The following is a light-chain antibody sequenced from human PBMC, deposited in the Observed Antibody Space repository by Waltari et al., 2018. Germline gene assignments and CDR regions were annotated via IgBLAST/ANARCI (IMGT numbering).Light chain of an antibody. Sequence: EVILTQSPDTLSLSPGARATLSCRASQNITNNYLAWYQQKPGLAPRLLIYDSSSRATGVPDRFSGSGSGTDFTLTIGRLEPEDYAVYYCQQYGSSYTFGQGTKLEIK. CDR1: QNITNNY. CDR2: DSS. CDR3: QQYGSSYT. J-gene: IGKJ2*01. V-gene: IGKV3-20*01.